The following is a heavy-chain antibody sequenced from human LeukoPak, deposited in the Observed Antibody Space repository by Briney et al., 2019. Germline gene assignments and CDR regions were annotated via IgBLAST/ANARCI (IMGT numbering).Heavy chain of an antibody. CDR2: ISSSGSTI. CDR3: ARDDSSGDYYDNFDY. J-gene: IGHJ4*02. V-gene: IGHV3-48*03. Sequence: PGGSLRLSCAASGFTFSSYEMNWVRQAPGKGLEWVSYISSSGSTIYYADSVKGRFTISRDNAKNSLYLQMNSLRAEDTAVYYCARDDSSGDYYDNFDYWGQGTLVTVSS. CDR1: GFTFSSYE. D-gene: IGHD3-22*01.